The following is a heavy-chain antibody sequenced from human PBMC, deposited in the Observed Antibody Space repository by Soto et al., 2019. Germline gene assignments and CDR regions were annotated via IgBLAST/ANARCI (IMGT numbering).Heavy chain of an antibody. CDR1: GYSFTNYW. V-gene: IGHV5-51*01. D-gene: IGHD2-2*01. Sequence: PGESLKISCKGSGYSFTNYWIGWVRQMPGKGLEWMGIIYPGDSDTRYSPSFQGQVTISADKSISTAYLHWSSLKASDTAMYYCALNTGLSCSRTICSIMDVWGQGNSVTVSS. CDR3: ALNTGLSCSRTICSIMDV. CDR2: IYPGDSDT. J-gene: IGHJ6*02.